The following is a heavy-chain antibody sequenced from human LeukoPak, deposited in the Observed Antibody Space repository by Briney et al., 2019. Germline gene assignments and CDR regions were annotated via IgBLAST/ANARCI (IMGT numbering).Heavy chain of an antibody. CDR3: ARDLYSSRTNDAFVI. Sequence: SETMSLTCTVSGGSISSYYWSWIRQPPGKGLEWIGEINHSGSTNYNPSLKSRVTISVDTSKNQFSLKLSSVTAADTAVYYCARDLYSSRTNDAFVIWGQGTMVTVSS. V-gene: IGHV4-34*01. D-gene: IGHD6-13*01. CDR1: GGSISSYY. J-gene: IGHJ3*02. CDR2: INHSGST.